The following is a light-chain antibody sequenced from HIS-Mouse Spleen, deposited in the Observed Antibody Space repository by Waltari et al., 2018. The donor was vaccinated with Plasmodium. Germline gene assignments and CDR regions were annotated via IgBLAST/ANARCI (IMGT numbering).Light chain of an antibody. Sequence: QSALTPPRSVSGSPGQSVTISRPGTSSDVGGYNYVSWYQQHPGKAPKLMIYDVSKRPSGVPDRFSGSKSGNTASLTISGLQAEDEADYYCCSYAGSYTFVFGTGTKVTVL. CDR2: DVS. CDR1: SSDVGGYNY. J-gene: IGLJ1*01. CDR3: CSYAGSYTFV. V-gene: IGLV2-11*01.